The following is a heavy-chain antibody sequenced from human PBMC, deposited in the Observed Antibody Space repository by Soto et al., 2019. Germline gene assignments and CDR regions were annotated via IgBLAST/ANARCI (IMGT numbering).Heavy chain of an antibody. D-gene: IGHD3-3*01. Sequence: QVQLVQSGAEVKKPGASVKVSCKASGYTFTGYYMHWVRQAPGQGLEWMGWINPNSGGTNYAQKFQGRVTMTRDTSISTAYMELSRLRSDDTAVYYCARAPYYDFWSCYYTHYYYYGMDVWGQGTTVTVSS. V-gene: IGHV1-2*02. J-gene: IGHJ6*02. CDR1: GYTFTGYY. CDR3: ARAPYYDFWSCYYTHYYYYGMDV. CDR2: INPNSGGT.